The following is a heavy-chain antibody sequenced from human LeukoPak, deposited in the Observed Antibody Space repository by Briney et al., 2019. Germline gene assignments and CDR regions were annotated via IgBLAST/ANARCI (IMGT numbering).Heavy chain of an antibody. J-gene: IGHJ6*04. D-gene: IGHD2-15*01. CDR1: GFTFSSYS. V-gene: IGHV3-21*01. CDR3: ARDSRYCSGGSCYGMDV. CDR2: ISSSSSYI. Sequence: GGSLRLSCAASGFTFSSYSMNWVRQAPRKGLEWVSSISSSSSYIYYADSVKGRFTISRDNAKNSLYLQMNSLRAEDTAVYYCARDSRYCSGGSCYGMDVWGKGTTVTVSS.